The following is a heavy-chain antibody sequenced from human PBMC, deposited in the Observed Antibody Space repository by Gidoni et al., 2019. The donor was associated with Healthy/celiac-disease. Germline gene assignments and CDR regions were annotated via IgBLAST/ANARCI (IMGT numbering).Heavy chain of an antibody. J-gene: IGHJ6*02. V-gene: IGHV4-61*02. D-gene: IGHD2-21*02. CDR1: GGSISSGSYY. CDR2: IYTRGST. Sequence: QVQLQESGPGLVKPSQTLSLTCTVSGGSISSGSYYWSWIRQPAGKGLEWIGRIYTRGSTNYNPSLKSRVTISVDTSKNQFSLKLSSVTAADTAVYYCARVSCGGDCYSPADYGMDVWGQGTTVTVSS. CDR3: ARVSCGGDCYSPADYGMDV.